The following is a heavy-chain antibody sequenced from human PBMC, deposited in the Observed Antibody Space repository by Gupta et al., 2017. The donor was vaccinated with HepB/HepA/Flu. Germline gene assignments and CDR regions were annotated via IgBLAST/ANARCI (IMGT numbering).Heavy chain of an antibody. V-gene: IGHV3-21*06. CDR1: GFTFSGYS. Sequence: EVKLVESGGGLVEPGGSLKLSCVASGFTFSGYSMTWVRQAPGKGLEWVSSISWNSVYIYYADSVKGRFTISRDNAKNSLYLQMNSLGADDTAVYYCARQRQTDYWGQGTQVTVSS. J-gene: IGHJ4*02. CDR3: ARQRQTDY. D-gene: IGHD1-1*01. CDR2: ISWNSVYI.